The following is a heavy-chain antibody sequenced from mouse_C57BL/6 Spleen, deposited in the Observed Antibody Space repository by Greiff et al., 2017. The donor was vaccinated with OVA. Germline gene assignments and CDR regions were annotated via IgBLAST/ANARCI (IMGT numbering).Heavy chain of an antibody. CDR2: IDPETGGT. CDR1: GYTFTDYE. D-gene: IGHD3-1*01. V-gene: IGHV1-15*01. CDR3: TTGPTWYFEV. J-gene: IGHJ1*03. Sequence: QVQLQQSGAELVRPGASVTLSCKASGYTFTDYEMHWVKQTPVHGLEWIGAIDPETGGTAYNQKFKGKAILTADKSSSTAYMELRSLTSEDSAVYYCTTGPTWYFEVWGTGTTVTVSS.